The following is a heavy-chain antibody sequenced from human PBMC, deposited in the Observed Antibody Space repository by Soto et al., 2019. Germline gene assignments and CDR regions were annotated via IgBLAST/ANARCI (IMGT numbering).Heavy chain of an antibody. J-gene: IGHJ6*02. V-gene: IGHV5-10-1*01. CDR2: IDPSDSYT. Sequence: PGESLKISCKGSGYSFTSYWISWVRQMPGEGLEWMGRIDPSDSYTNYSPSFQGHVTISADKSISTAYLQWSSLKASDTAMYYCARLPYDILTGSVWDYYYYGMDVWGQGTTVTVS. D-gene: IGHD3-9*01. CDR1: GYSFTSYW. CDR3: ARLPYDILTGSVWDYYYYGMDV.